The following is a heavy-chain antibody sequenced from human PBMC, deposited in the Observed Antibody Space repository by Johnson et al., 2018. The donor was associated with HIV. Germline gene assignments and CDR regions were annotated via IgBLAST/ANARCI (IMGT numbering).Heavy chain of an antibody. CDR1: GFTVSSNY. CDR3: ARERSRGGYSGYDYGAFDI. Sequence: VQLVESGGGLVQPGGSLRLSCAASGFTVSSNYMSWVRQAPGKGEWVGNIQEDGRQIHYMDSVKGRFTISRDNAENSLYLQRTSLRGEDTAVYYCARERSRGGYSGYDYGAFDIWGQGTMVTVSS. V-gene: IGHV3-7*01. CDR2: IQEDGRQI. J-gene: IGHJ3*02. D-gene: IGHD5-12*01.